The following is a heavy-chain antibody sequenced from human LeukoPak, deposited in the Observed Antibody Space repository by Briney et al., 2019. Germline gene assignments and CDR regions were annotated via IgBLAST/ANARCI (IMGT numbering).Heavy chain of an antibody. CDR3: ARLRYLSGGDCCLDY. CDR2: IYYGGST. V-gene: IGHV4-59*08. J-gene: IGHJ4*02. Sequence: SETLSLTCTVSGGSISSYYWSWIRQPPGKGLEWIGYIYYGGSTNYNPSLKSRVTISVDTSKNQFSLKLSSVTAADTAVYYCARLRYLSGGDCCLDYWGQGTLVTVSS. CDR1: GGSISSYY. D-gene: IGHD2-21*02.